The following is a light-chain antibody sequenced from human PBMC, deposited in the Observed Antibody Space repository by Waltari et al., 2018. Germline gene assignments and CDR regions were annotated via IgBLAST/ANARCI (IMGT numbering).Light chain of an antibody. CDR1: SGHSTNI. CDR2: VNSDGSH. V-gene: IGLV4-69*01. Sequence: QLVLTQSPSASASLGASVQLTCTLSSGHSTNIIAWLQQQPEKGPRYLMNVNSDGSHNQGVGIPDRFSGSSSGAERYLTISSLQSEDEADYYCQTGGHGTWVFGGGTRLTVL. CDR3: QTGGHGTWV. J-gene: IGLJ3*02.